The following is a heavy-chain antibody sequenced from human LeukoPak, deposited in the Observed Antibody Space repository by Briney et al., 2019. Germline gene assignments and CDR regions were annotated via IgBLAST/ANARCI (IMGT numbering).Heavy chain of an antibody. CDR2: IYYSGST. CDR3: ATNMVRGVIDI. CDR1: GGSISSGDYY. Sequence: SQTLSLTCTVSGGSISSGDYYWSWIRQPPGKGLEWIGYIYYSGSTYYNPSLKSRVTISVDTSKSQFSLKLSSVTAADTAVYYCATNMVRGVIDIWGQGTMVTVSS. J-gene: IGHJ3*02. D-gene: IGHD3-10*01. V-gene: IGHV4-30-4*08.